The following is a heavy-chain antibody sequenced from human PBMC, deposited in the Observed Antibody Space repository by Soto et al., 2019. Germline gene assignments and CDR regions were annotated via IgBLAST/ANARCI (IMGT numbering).Heavy chain of an antibody. V-gene: IGHV3-48*03. CDR3: ARARRNYYDRSGLHY. CDR1: EFTFSNYE. Sequence: EVQLVESGGGLVQPGGSLRLSCVGSEFTFSNYEINWVRQAPGKGLEWVSYISYTVSTIYYAYSVSGRFNISRDNTKTSLYLQMNSLRAEDTAVYYCARARRNYYDRSGLHYWGQGTLVTVSS. CDR2: ISYTVSTI. D-gene: IGHD3-22*01. J-gene: IGHJ4*02.